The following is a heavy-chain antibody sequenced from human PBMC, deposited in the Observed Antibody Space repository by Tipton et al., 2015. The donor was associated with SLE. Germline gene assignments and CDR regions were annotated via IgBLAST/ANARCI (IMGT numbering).Heavy chain of an antibody. CDR3: AISSIVGATGLAFGI. CDR1: GGSFSGYS. CDR2: SNPSGNT. D-gene: IGHD1-26*01. V-gene: IGHV4-34*01. J-gene: IGHJ3*02. Sequence: TLSLTCAVYGGSFSGYSWSWIRQPPGKGLEWIGESNPSGNTNYNPSLKSRVTISLDTSKNQFSLKLNSVTAADTAVYSCAISSIVGATGLAFGIWGQGAMVTVSS.